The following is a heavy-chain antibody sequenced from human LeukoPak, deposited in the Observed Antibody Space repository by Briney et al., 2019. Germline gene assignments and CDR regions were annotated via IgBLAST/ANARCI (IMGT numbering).Heavy chain of an antibody. V-gene: IGHV4-4*02. CDR2: IYHSGSS. D-gene: IGHD1-1*01. CDR1: GGSISSNNW. Sequence: SETLSLTCAVSGGSISSNNWWGWVRQPPGKGLEWIGEIYHSGSSNCNPSLKSRVTISVDKSRNHFSLNLSSVTATDTAVYYCARVNINNWHSCDYWGQGTLVTVSS. CDR3: ARVNINNWHSCDY. J-gene: IGHJ4*02.